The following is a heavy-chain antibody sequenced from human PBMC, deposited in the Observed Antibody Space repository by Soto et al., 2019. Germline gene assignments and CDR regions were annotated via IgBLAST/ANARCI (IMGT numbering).Heavy chain of an antibody. D-gene: IGHD1-1*01. V-gene: IGHV1-69*12. J-gene: IGHJ6*02. CDR3: ARDKDREQLGGNYYYALDV. CDR1: GDTFSSFA. Sequence: QVHLVQSGAEVKKPGSSVKVSCKDSGDTFSSFAISWVRQAPGQGLEWMGGIIPIFRTPKYGQKFQGRVRNTADEPMSTAYMQRSRLISEDTAVYYCARDKDREQLGGNYYYALDVWGQGTRVIVSS. CDR2: IIPIFRTP.